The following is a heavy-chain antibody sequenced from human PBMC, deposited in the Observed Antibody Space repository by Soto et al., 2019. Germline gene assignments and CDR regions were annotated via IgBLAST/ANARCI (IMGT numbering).Heavy chain of an antibody. J-gene: IGHJ5*02. CDR1: GGSISNYY. CDR3: AGRGGSNWFDP. CDR2: IYYSGST. V-gene: IGHV4-59*01. Sequence: QVQLQESGPGLVKPSETLSLTCSVSGGSISNYYWNWIRQTPGKRLEWIGYIYYSGSTNYNPSLKSRVTISVDTSKNQFSLKLTSVTTADTAVYYCAGRGGSNWFDPWGQGTLVIVSS. D-gene: IGHD2-15*01.